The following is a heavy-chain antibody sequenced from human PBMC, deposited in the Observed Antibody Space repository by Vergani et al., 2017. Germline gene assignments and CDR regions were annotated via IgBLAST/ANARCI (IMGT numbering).Heavy chain of an antibody. D-gene: IGHD4-17*01. V-gene: IGHV3-30*18. CDR3: AKEVGMTTLTSGDY. Sequence: QVQLVESGGGVVQPGRSLRLSCAASGFTFSSYGMHWVRRAPGKGLEWVAVISYDGSNKYYADSVKGRFTISRDNSKNTLYLQMNSLRSEDTAVYYCAKEVGMTTLTSGDYWGQGTLVTVSS. CDR2: ISYDGSNK. J-gene: IGHJ4*02. CDR1: GFTFSSYG.